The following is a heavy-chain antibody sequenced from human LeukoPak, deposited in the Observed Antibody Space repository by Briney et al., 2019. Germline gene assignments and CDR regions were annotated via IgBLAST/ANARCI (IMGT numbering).Heavy chain of an antibody. V-gene: IGHV4-59*01. Sequence: SETLSLTCTVSGGSISSDYWSLIRQPPRKGLEWIAYIYYSGSTNYNPSLKSRVTISVDTSKNQFSLKLSSVTAADTAVYYCARGPSWPGYYYGMDVWGQGTTVTVSS. CDR2: IYYSGST. CDR1: GGSISSDY. J-gene: IGHJ6*02. CDR3: ARGPSWPGYYYGMDV.